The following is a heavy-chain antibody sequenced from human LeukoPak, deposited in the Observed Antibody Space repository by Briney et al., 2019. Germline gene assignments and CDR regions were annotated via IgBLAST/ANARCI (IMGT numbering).Heavy chain of an antibody. D-gene: IGHD2-15*01. CDR2: INNDGSTT. V-gene: IGHV3-74*01. CDR3: ARGGFCSGADCRGSFDY. Sequence: GSLRLSCAASGFTFINYWMHWVRQAPGEGLVWVSHINNDGSTTTYAGSVKGRFTISRDNAKNTLYLHVNSLRAEDTAVYYCARGGFCSGADCRGSFDYWGQGSLVTVSS. CDR1: GFTFINYW. J-gene: IGHJ4*02.